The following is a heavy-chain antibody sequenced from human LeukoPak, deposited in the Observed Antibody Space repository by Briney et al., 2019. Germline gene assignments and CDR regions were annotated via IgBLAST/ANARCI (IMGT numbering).Heavy chain of an antibody. CDR2: IYTSGST. D-gene: IGHD3-10*01. J-gene: IGHJ4*02. V-gene: IGHV4-61*02. CDR1: GGSISSGSYY. Sequence: SETLSLTCTVSGGSISSGSYYWGWIRQPAGKGLEWIGRIYTSGSTYYNPSLKSRVTISVDTSKNQFSLKLSSVTAADTAVYYCARSGMAGPLDYWGEGTLVTVSS. CDR3: ARSGMAGPLDY.